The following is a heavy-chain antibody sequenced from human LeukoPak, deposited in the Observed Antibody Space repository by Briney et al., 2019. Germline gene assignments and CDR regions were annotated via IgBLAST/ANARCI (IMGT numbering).Heavy chain of an antibody. CDR2: IIPIFGTA. Sequence: GSSVKVSCKASGGTFSSYAISWVRQAPGQGLEWMGGIIPIFGTANYAQKFQGRVTITTDESTSTAYMELSSLRSEDTAVYYCAREGIYSSSWYEGGYWGQGTLVTVSP. D-gene: IGHD6-13*01. J-gene: IGHJ4*02. CDR1: GGTFSSYA. CDR3: AREGIYSSSWYEGGY. V-gene: IGHV1-69*05.